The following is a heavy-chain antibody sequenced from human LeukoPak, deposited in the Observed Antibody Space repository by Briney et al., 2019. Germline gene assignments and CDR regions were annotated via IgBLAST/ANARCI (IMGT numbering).Heavy chain of an antibody. CDR3: AKDLNSGWVYYAFDI. D-gene: IGHD6-19*01. V-gene: IGHV3-30*18. CDR1: GFTFSSYG. CDR2: ISYDGSNK. Sequence: GRSLRLSCAASGFTFSSYGMHWVRQAPGKGLEWVAVISYDGSNKYYADSVKGRFTISRDNSKNTLYLQMNSLRAEDTAVYYCAKDLNSGWVYYAFDIWGQGTMVTVSS. J-gene: IGHJ3*02.